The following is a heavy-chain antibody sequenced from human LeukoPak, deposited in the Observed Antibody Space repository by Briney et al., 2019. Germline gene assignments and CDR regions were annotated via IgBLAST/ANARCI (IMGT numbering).Heavy chain of an antibody. V-gene: IGHV4-39*01. J-gene: IGHJ4*03. Sequence: SETLSLTCTVSGGSISSSSYYWGWIRQPPGKGLEWIGSIYYSGSTYYNPSLKSRVTISVDTSKNQFSLKLSSVTAADTAVYYCASYYDSSGYPFDYWGQGTMVTVSS. CDR3: ASYYDSSGYPFDY. CDR2: IYYSGST. CDR1: GGSISSSSYY. D-gene: IGHD3-22*01.